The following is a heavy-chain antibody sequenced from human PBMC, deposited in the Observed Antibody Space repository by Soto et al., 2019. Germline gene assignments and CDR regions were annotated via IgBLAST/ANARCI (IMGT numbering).Heavy chain of an antibody. CDR2: IIPIFGTA. CDR1: GGNFSSYA. J-gene: IGHJ5*02. D-gene: IGHD2-15*01. Sequence: QVQLVQSGAEVKKPGSSVKVSCKASGGNFSSYAISWVRQAPGQGLEWMGGIIPIFGTANYAQKFQGRVTITADESTSTAYMELSSLRSEDTAVYYCARDLRGGSSSRQDDWFDPWGQGTLVTVSS. V-gene: IGHV1-69*01. CDR3: ARDLRGGSSSRQDDWFDP.